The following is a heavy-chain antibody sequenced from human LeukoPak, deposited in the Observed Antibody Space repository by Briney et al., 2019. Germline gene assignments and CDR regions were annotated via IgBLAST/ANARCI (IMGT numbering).Heavy chain of an antibody. V-gene: IGHV4-59*01. CDR2: IDYSGST. CDR1: GGSISSYY. J-gene: IGHJ4*02. CDR3: ARYYGGKIDY. Sequence: SETLSLTCTVSGGSISSYYWSWLRQPPGKGLEWIGYIDYSGSTNYIPSLKSRVTISVNTSKNQFSLKLSSVTSADTAVYYCARYYGGKIDYWGQGTLVTVSS. D-gene: IGHD4-23*01.